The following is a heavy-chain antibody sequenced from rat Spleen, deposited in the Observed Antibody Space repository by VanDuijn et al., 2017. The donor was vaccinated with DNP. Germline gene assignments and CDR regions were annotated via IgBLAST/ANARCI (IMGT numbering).Heavy chain of an antibody. V-gene: IGHV5S10*01. Sequence: EVQLVESGGGLVQPGNSLKLSCAASGFTFSDYAMAWVRQSPKKGLEWVATIIYDGSSTYYRDSVKGRFTISRDNAKSTLYLQMDSLRSEDTATYYCATFAYWGQGTLVTISS. CDR3: ATFAY. CDR1: GFTFSDYA. CDR2: IIYDGSST. J-gene: IGHJ3*01.